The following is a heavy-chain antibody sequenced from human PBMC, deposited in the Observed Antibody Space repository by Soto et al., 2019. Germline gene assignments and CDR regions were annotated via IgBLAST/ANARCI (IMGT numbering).Heavy chain of an antibody. CDR1: GFTFNTYV. CDR2: ISYSADKT. V-gene: IGHV3-23*01. Sequence: EVQLLESGGGLVQPGGSLRLSCAASGFTFNTYVMNWVRQAPGKGLEWVSTISYSADKTHYADSVKGRFTISRDNSRDTLVLQMNSLRGDNAAVYYCARRARTATTNWGAFDVWGQGTMVTVSS. CDR3: ARRARTATTNWGAFDV. J-gene: IGHJ3*01. D-gene: IGHD1-7*01.